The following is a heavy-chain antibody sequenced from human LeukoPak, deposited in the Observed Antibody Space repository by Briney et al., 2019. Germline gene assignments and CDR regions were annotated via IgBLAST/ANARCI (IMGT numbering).Heavy chain of an antibody. D-gene: IGHD6-19*01. J-gene: IGHJ5*02. V-gene: IGHV1-69*01. CDR2: IIPIFGTA. CDR3: ARDKQWLVGGNWFDP. CDR1: GGTFSSYA. Sequence: SVKVSCKASGGTFSSYAISWVRQAPGQGLEWMGGIIPIFGTANYAQKFQGRVTITADESTSTAYMGLSSLRSEDTAVYYCARDKQWLVGGNWFDPWGQGTLVTVSS.